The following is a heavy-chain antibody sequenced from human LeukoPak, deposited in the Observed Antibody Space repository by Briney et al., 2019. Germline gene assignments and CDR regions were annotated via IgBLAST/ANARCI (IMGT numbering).Heavy chain of an antibody. Sequence: GESLKISCKGSGYSFTTYWIGWVRLRPGKGLEWMGRIDPSDSYTNYSPSFQGHVTISADKSISTAYLQWSSLKASDTAMYYCARLPGYYGSGSYPNNWFDPWGQGTLVTVSS. J-gene: IGHJ5*02. CDR2: IDPSDSYT. V-gene: IGHV5-10-1*01. CDR1: GYSFTTYW. D-gene: IGHD3-10*01. CDR3: ARLPGYYGSGSYPNNWFDP.